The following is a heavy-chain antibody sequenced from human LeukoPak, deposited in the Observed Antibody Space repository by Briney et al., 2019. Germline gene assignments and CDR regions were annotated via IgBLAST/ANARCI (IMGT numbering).Heavy chain of an antibody. Sequence: GGSLRLSCAASGFTFSDYWMHWVRHAPGKGLVWVSHINGDGSSTTYADSVKGRFTMSRDNAKNSLYLQMNSLRVEDTAVYFCARARIAAPLLDYWGQGTLVTVSS. CDR3: ARARIAAPLLDY. J-gene: IGHJ4*02. V-gene: IGHV3-74*01. D-gene: IGHD6-13*01. CDR2: INGDGSST. CDR1: GFTFSDYW.